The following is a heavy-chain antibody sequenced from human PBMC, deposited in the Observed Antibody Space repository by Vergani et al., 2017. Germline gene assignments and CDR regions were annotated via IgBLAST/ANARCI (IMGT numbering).Heavy chain of an antibody. CDR3: ARGRKLLWFGEPRIPYFDY. V-gene: IGHV4-34*01. Sequence: QVQLQQWGAGLLKPSETLSLTCAVYGGSFSAYYWSWIRQPPGKGLEWIGEINHSGSTNYNPSLKSRVTISVDTSKNQFSLKLSSVTAADTAVYYCARGRKLLWFGEPRIPYFDYWGQGTLVTVSS. J-gene: IGHJ4*02. CDR1: GGSFSAYY. CDR2: INHSGST. D-gene: IGHD3-10*01.